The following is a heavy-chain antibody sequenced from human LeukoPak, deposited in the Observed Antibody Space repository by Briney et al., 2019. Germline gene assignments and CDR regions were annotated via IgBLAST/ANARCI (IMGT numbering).Heavy chain of an antibody. CDR3: TRDGVEVATIVDY. V-gene: IGHV3-49*03. CDR1: GFTFGDYA. CDR2: IRSKAYGGTT. J-gene: IGHJ4*02. Sequence: PGGSLRLSCTASGFTFGDYAMSWFRQAPGKGLEWVGFIRSKAYGGTTEYAASVKGRFTISRDDSKSIAYLQMNSLKTEDTAVYYCTRDGVEVATIVDYWGQGTLVTVSS. D-gene: IGHD5-24*01.